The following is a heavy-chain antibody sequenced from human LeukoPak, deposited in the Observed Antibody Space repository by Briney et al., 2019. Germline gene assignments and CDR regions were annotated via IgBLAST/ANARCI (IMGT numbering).Heavy chain of an antibody. Sequence: GRSLRLSCAASGFTFSSYGMHWVRQAPGKGLEWVSLIYSGGATYYADSVKGRFTISRDNSKNTLYLQMNSLRAGDTAVYYCARDAVGWSAFDIWGQGTMVTVSS. CDR3: ARDAVGWSAFDI. V-gene: IGHV3-53*01. D-gene: IGHD1-26*01. CDR2: IYSGGAT. CDR1: GFTFSSYG. J-gene: IGHJ3*02.